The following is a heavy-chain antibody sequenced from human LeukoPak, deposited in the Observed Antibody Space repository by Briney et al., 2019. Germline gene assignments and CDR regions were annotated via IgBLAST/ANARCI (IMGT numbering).Heavy chain of an antibody. Sequence: PSETLSLTCTVSGGSISSYYWSWIRQPPGKGLEWIGYIYYSGSTNYNPSLKSRVTISVDTSKNQFSLKLSSVTAADTAVYYCARLGYCSSTNCPRRAFDIWGQGTMVTVSS. D-gene: IGHD2-2*01. CDR3: ARLGYCSSTNCPRRAFDI. CDR1: GGSISSYY. V-gene: IGHV4-59*08. J-gene: IGHJ3*02. CDR2: IYYSGST.